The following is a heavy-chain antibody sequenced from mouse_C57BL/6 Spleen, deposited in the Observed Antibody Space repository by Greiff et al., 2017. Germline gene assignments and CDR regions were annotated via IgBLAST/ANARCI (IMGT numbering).Heavy chain of an antibody. V-gene: IGHV1-82*01. D-gene: IGHD1-1*01. CDR2: IYPGDGDT. J-gene: IGHJ2*01. CDR1: GYAFSSSW. CDR3: ARRGHYYYGSSYLDY. Sequence: VQLQQSGPELVKPGASVKISCKASGYAFSSSWMNWVKQRPGKGLEWIGRIYPGDGDTNYNGKFKGKATLTADKSSSTAYMQLSSLTSEDSAVYFCARRGHYYYGSSYLDYWGQGTTLTVSS.